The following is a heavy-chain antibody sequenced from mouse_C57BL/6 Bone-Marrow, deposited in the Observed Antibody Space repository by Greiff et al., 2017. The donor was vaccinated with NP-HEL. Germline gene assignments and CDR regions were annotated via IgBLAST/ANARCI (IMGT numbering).Heavy chain of an antibody. V-gene: IGHV5-9-1*02. CDR1: GFTFSSYA. J-gene: IGHJ2*01. D-gene: IGHD2-5*01. Sequence: EVQRVESGEGLVKPGGSLKLSCAASGFTFSSYAMSWVRQTPEKRLEWVAYISSGGDYIYYADTVKGRFTISRDNARNTLYLQMSSLKSEDTAMYYCTRGAYYSNYETVDYWGQGTTLTVSS. CDR3: TRGAYYSNYETVDY. CDR2: ISSGGDYI.